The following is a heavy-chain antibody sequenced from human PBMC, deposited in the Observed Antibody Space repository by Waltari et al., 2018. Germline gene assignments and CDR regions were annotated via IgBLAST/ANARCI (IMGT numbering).Heavy chain of an antibody. J-gene: IGHJ6*03. V-gene: IGHV3-48*04. CDR2: ISSSSSTI. CDR1: GFTFSSDS. Sequence: EVQLVESGGGLVQPGGSLRLSCAASGFTFSSDSMNWVRQAPGKGLEWVSYISSSSSTIYYADSVKGRFTISRDNAKNSLYLQMNSLRAEDTAVYYCARVEVIPYYYMDVWGKGTTVTVSS. CDR3: ARVEVIPYYYMDV.